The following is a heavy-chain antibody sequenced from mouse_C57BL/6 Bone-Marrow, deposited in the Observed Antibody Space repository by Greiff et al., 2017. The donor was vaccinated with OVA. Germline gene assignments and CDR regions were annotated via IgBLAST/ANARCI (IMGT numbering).Heavy chain of an antibody. D-gene: IGHD2-2*01. J-gene: IGHJ2*01. CDR1: GYTFTSYT. CDR2: INPSSGYT. V-gene: IGHV1-4*01. CDR3: ARSRGYDY. Sequence: VQRVESGAELARPGASVKMSCKASGYTFTSYTMHWVKQRPGQGLEWIGYINPSSGYTKYNQKFKDKATLTADKSSSTAYMQLSSLTSEDSAVYYCARSRGYDYWGQGTTLTVSS.